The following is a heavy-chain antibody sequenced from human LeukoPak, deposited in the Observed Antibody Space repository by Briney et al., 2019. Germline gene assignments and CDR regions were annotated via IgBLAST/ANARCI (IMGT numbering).Heavy chain of an antibody. D-gene: IGHD6-13*01. CDR3: ARDKVWGSSSWYGNWFDP. CDR1: GFTFSDYY. V-gene: IGHV3-11*01. CDR2: ISSSGSTI. J-gene: IGHJ5*02. Sequence: PGGSLRLSYAASGFTFSDYYMSWIRQAPGKGLEWVSYISSSGSTIYYADSVKGRFTISRDNAKNSLYLQMNSLRAEDTAVYYCARDKVWGSSSWYGNWFDPRGQGTLVTVSS.